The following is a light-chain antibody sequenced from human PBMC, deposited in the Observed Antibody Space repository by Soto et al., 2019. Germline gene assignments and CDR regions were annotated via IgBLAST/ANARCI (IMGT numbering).Light chain of an antibody. Sequence: ETVLTQSPGTLSLSPGERATLSCRASQSVSSNSLAWFQQKPGQAPRLLIFGASSRATGIPDRFSGSGSGTDFTLTSSRLEPEDFAVYYCQHYGTSPWTFGQGTKVEIK. CDR1: QSVSSNS. V-gene: IGKV3-20*01. J-gene: IGKJ1*01. CDR3: QHYGTSPWT. CDR2: GAS.